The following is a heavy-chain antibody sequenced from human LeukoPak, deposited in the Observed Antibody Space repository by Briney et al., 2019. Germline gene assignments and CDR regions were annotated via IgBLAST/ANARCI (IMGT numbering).Heavy chain of an antibody. CDR2: ITSGGSTM. CDR3: AVGATLLDAFDI. J-gene: IGHJ3*02. V-gene: IGHV3-11*01. Sequence: GGSLRLSCAASGFPFSDYYMSWIRQAPGKGLEWVSYITSGGSTMYYADSVKGRFTISRDNAKNSLFLQMNSLRTEDTAVYYCAVGATLLDAFDIWGQGTMVTVSS. D-gene: IGHD1-26*01. CDR1: GFPFSDYY.